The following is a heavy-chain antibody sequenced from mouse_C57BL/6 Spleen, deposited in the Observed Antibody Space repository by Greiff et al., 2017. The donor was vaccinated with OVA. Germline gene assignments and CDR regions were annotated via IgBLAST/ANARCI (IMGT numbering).Heavy chain of an antibody. J-gene: IGHJ3*01. CDR2: LNPGSGGT. D-gene: IGHD2-13*01. V-gene: IGHV1-54*01. CDR3: ASWRYYDDY. CDR1: GYAFTNYL. Sequence: QVQLQQSGAELVRPGTSVKVSCKASGYAFTNYLIEWVKQRPGQGLEWIGVLNPGSGGTNYNEKFKGKATLTADKSSSTAYMQLSSLTSEDSAVYFCASWRYYDDYWGQGTLVTVSA.